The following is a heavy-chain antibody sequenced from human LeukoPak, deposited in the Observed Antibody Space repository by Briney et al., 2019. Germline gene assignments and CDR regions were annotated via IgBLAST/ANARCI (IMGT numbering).Heavy chain of an antibody. CDR1: GFTFSDYY. J-gene: IGHJ5*02. Sequence: GSLRLSCAASGFTFSDYYMSWIRQPPGKGLEWIGEINHSGSTNYNPSLKSRVTISVDTSKNQFSLKLSSVTAADTAVYYCARGRLKFDPWGQGTLVTVSS. CDR2: INHSGST. V-gene: IGHV4-34*01. CDR3: ARGRLKFDP.